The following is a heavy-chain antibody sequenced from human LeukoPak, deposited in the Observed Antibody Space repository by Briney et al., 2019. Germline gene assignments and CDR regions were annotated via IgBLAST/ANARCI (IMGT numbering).Heavy chain of an antibody. Sequence: ASVKVSCKASGYTFTSYGISWVRQAPGQGREWMGWISAYNGNTNYAQKLQGRVTMTTDTSTSTAYMELRSLKSDDTAVYYCASFWSGLYYFDYWGQGTLVTVSS. CDR3: ASFWSGLYYFDY. CDR2: ISAYNGNT. CDR1: GYTFTSYG. V-gene: IGHV1-18*01. D-gene: IGHD3-3*01. J-gene: IGHJ4*02.